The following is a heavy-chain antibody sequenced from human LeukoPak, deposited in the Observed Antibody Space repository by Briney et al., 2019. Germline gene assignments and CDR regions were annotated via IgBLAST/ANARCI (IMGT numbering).Heavy chain of an antibody. D-gene: IGHD3-3*01. CDR3: ARVWSGYSDY. CDR1: GFTFSSYA. V-gene: IGHV3-30-3*01. CDR2: ISYDGSNK. J-gene: IGHJ4*02. Sequence: GGSLRLSCAASGFTFSSYALHWVRQAPGKGLEWVAVISYDGSNKYYADSVKGRFTISRDNSKNTLYLQMNSLRAEDTAVYYCARVWSGYSDYWGQGTLVTVSS.